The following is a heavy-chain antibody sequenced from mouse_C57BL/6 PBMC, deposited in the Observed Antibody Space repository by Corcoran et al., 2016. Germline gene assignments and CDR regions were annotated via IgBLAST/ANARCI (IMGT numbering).Heavy chain of an antibody. Sequence: EVQLQQSGPVLVKPGASVKISCKASGYTFTDYYMNWVKQSHGKGLEWIGDINPNNGGTSYNQKFKGKATLTVDKSSSTAYMELRSLTSEDSAVYYCARGDYYGSVDYCGQGTTLTVSA. J-gene: IGHJ2*01. D-gene: IGHD1-1*01. CDR2: INPNNGGT. CDR3: ARGDYYGSVDY. V-gene: IGHV1-26*01. CDR1: GYTFTDYY.